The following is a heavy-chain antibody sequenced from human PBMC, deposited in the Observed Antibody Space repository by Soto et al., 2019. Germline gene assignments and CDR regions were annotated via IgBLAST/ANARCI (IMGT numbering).Heavy chain of an antibody. CDR3: ARDGSGDRHAFDI. D-gene: IGHD3-10*01. CDR2: IWYDGSNK. CDR1: GFTFSSYG. J-gene: IGHJ3*02. V-gene: IGHV3-33*01. Sequence: GGSLRLSCAASGFTFSSYGIHWVRQAPGKGLEWVAVIWYDGSNKYYADSVKGRFTISRDNSKNTLYLQMNSLRVEDTAVYYCARDGSGDRHAFDIWGQGTMVTVSS.